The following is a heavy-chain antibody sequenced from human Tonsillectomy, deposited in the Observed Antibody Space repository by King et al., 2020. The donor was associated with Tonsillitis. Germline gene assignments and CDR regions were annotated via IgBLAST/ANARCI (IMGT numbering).Heavy chain of an antibody. CDR2: ISYDGRNK. Sequence: QLVQSGGGVVQPGRSLRLSCTTSGLTFSSYPMHWVRQAPGKGLEWVAVISYDGRNKYYADSVKGRFTISRDNSKNTLYLQMNSLRPEDTAMYFCAREQDDIVVVPAASAYFDYWGQGTLVTVSS. CDR3: AREQDDIVVVPAASAYFDY. D-gene: IGHD2-2*01. J-gene: IGHJ4*02. CDR1: GLTFSSYP. V-gene: IGHV3-30*04.